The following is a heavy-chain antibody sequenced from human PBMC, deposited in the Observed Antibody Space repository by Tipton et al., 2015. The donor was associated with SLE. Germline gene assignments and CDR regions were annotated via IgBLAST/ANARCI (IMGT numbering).Heavy chain of an antibody. CDR1: GFTFSNAW. D-gene: IGHD3-16*02. V-gene: IGHV3-15*01. J-gene: IGHJ4*02. CDR2: IKSKTDGGTA. CDR3: TTETYDYVWGNYRYTTDY. Sequence: GSLRLSCAASGFTFSNAWMSWVRQAPGKGLEWVGRIKSKTDGGTADYAAPVKGRFTISRDDSKNTLYLQMNSLKTEDTAMYYCTTETYDYVWGNYRYTTDYWGQGTLVTVSS.